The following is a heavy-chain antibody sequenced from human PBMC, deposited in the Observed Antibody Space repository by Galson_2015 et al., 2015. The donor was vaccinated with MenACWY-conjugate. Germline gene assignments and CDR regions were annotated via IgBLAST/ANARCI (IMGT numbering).Heavy chain of an antibody. CDR2: IYPGDSDT. Sequence: QSGAEVKKPGESLKISCKGSGYTFTTYWIAWVRQMPGKGLEWMGIIYPGDSDTRYSPSFQGLVTISADKSITTAYLQWSSLKASDTAIYYCAGHRDGCTNDYWGQGTLVTVSS. V-gene: IGHV5-51*01. J-gene: IGHJ4*02. D-gene: IGHD5-24*01. CDR3: AGHRDGCTNDY. CDR1: GYTFTTYW.